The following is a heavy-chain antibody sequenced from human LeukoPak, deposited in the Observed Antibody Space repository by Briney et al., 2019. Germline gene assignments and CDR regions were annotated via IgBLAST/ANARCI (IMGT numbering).Heavy chain of an antibody. D-gene: IGHD2-2*01. CDR3: ARERDIVVVPAAMDGMDV. J-gene: IGHJ6*02. V-gene: IGHV4-34*01. CDR2: INNSGST. CDR1: GGSFSGYY. Sequence: PSQTLSLTCAVYGGSFSGYYWSWIRQPPGKGLEWIGEINNSGSTNYNPSLKSRVAMSVDTSKNQFSLKLSSVTAADTAVYYCARERDIVVVPAAMDGMDVWGQGTTVTVSS.